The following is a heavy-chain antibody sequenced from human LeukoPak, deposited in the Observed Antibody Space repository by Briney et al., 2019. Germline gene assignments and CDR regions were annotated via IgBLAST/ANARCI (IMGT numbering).Heavy chain of an antibody. Sequence: GGARQLYGKGSGHSFTSYWLGWVRQLPGKGLEWMGITYPGVSDTRYSPSFQGQVTISADKSISTAYLQWSSLKASDTAMYYCARRIAVAGTDYSDYWGQRTLATVSS. CDR3: ARRIAVAGTDYSDY. CDR2: TYPGVSDT. J-gene: IGHJ4*02. D-gene: IGHD6-19*01. CDR1: GHSFTSYW. V-gene: IGHV5-51*01.